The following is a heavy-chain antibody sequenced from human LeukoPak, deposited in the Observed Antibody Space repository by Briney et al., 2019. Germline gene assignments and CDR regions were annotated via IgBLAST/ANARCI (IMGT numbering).Heavy chain of an antibody. J-gene: IGHJ4*02. D-gene: IGHD3-22*01. CDR1: GFDFGAYE. V-gene: IGHV3-48*03. Sequence: GGSLRLSCAASGFDFGAYEMNWVRQAPGKGLEWVAYFAGSDTTKYYADSVRGRFTISRDNAKKSLYLQMNSLRAEDTALYYCTTLGYHLDSWGQGALVTVSS. CDR3: TTLGYHLDS. CDR2: FAGSDTTK.